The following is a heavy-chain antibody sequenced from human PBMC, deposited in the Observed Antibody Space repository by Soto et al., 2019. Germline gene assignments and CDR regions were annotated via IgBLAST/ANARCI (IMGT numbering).Heavy chain of an antibody. Sequence: GGSLRLSCVASGFTVNSNHMNWVRQAPGKGLEWVSVTYSGGTTYYADSVKGRFTISRDNSKNTLFLQMNSLRAEDTAVYYCATAVSSGRGKWFDPWGQGTLVTVSS. CDR2: TYSGGTT. CDR1: GFTVNSNH. CDR3: ATAVSSGRGKWFDP. J-gene: IGHJ5*02. V-gene: IGHV3-53*01. D-gene: IGHD3-16*01.